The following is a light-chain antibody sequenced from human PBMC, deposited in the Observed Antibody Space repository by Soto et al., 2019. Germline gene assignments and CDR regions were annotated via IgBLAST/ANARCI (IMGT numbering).Light chain of an antibody. CDR2: DAS. V-gene: IGKV1-33*01. CDR3: HTLPPLT. CDR1: QDITNY. Sequence: DIQMTQSPSSLSASVGDRVTITCQASQDITNYLNWCQQKPGKAPNLLIYDASNLTTGVPSRVSGSSSATDFTFTISSLQPEDIATYKYHTLPPLTFGGGTKVEIE. J-gene: IGKJ4*01.